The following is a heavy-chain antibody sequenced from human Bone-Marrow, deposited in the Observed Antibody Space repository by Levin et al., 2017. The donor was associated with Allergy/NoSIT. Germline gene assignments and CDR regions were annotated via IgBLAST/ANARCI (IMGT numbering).Heavy chain of an antibody. CDR2: IRSKAYGGTT. D-gene: IGHD6-13*01. V-gene: IGHV3-49*02. CDR3: TKDRSSWYPSTFDY. Sequence: KGLEWVGFIRSKAYGGTTEFAASVIGRFTISRDDSKSIAYLQMNSLKTEDTAIYYCTKDRSSWYPSTFDYWGQGTLVTVSS. J-gene: IGHJ4*02.